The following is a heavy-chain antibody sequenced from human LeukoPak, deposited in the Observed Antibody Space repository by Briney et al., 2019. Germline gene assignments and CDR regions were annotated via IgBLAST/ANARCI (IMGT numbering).Heavy chain of an antibody. V-gene: IGHV3-48*02. CDR3: AREVVVAATDWFDP. Sequence: GGSLRLSCAASGFTFSSYSMNWVRHDPGEGLEWVSYISSSSTIYYADSVKGRFTISRDNAKNSLYLQMNSLRDEDTAVYYGAREVVVAATDWFDPWGQGTLVTVSS. J-gene: IGHJ5*02. CDR2: ISSSSTI. D-gene: IGHD2-15*01. CDR1: GFTFSSYS.